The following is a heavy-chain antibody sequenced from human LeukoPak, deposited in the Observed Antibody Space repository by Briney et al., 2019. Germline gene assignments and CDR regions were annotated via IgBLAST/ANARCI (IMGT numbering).Heavy chain of an antibody. J-gene: IGHJ4*02. V-gene: IGHV3-7*04. CDR2: IKQDGSEK. D-gene: IGHD1-1*01. CDR3: ARWGGTGSLYS. Sequence: GGSLRLSCAASGFTFSIYWMSWVCQAPGKGLEWVANIKQDGSEKYYVDSVKGRFTISRDNAKNSLYLQMNSLRDEDTAVYYCARWGGTGSLYSWGQGTLVTVSS. CDR1: GFTFSIYW.